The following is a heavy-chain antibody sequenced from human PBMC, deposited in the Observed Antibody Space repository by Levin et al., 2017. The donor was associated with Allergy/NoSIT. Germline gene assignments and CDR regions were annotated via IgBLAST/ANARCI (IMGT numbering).Heavy chain of an antibody. V-gene: IGHV1-69*02. J-gene: IGHJ6*02. D-gene: IGHD6-6*01. CDR1: GGTFSTYP. CDR2: IIPILGIA. CDR3: ATVGSGIAARRDPSIYYYYGMDV. Sequence: SVKVSCKASGGTFSTYPISWVRQAPGQGLEWMGRIIPILGIANYAQKFQGRVTLTADKSTSTAYMELSSLRSEDTAVYYCATVGSGIAARRDPSIYYYYGMDVWGQGTTVTVSS.